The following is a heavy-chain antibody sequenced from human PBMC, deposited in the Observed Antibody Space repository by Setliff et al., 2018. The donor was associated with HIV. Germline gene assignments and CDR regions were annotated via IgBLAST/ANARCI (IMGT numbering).Heavy chain of an antibody. V-gene: IGHV1-18*01. CDR3: ARGKYNSGRYDVHYYFDN. Sequence: SVKVSCKVSGYAFLSYGISWVRQAPGQGLEWMGWISTYNRDTNSAQKFEDRLSLCTNSSTSTAYMELRSLRSDDTAIYYCARGKYNSGRYDVHYYFDNWGQGTLVTVSS. J-gene: IGHJ4*02. CDR2: ISTYNRDT. D-gene: IGHD6-19*01. CDR1: GYAFLSYG.